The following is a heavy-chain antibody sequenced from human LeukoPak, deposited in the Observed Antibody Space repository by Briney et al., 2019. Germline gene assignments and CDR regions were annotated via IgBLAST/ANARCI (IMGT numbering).Heavy chain of an antibody. V-gene: IGHV3-48*02. Sequence: PAGTLRLSCAVSGFTFSSYSMNWVRQAPGKGREWISYITRDSSITSYADSVKGRFTISRDNAKNSLYLQMNSLRDEDTAVYFCARDKNCGFDYWGRGSLVTVSS. CDR3: ARDKNCGFDY. J-gene: IGHJ4*02. CDR1: GFTFSSYS. D-gene: IGHD7-27*01. CDR2: ITRDSSIT.